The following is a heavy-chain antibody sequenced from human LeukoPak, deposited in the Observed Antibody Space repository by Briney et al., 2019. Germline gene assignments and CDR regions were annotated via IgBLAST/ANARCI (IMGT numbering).Heavy chain of an antibody. CDR1: GFTCGDYY. J-gene: IGHJ4*02. Sequence: GGSLRLSCVTSGFTCGDYYMRWVRQAPGRGREWVTYIGTTTTYTKYADSVKGRFTISRDNAKNSLYLQMNSLGAEDTALYYCARGLYCSGGTCFRPLDFWGQGTLVTVSS. CDR2: IGTTTTYT. D-gene: IGHD2-15*01. CDR3: ARGLYCSGGTCFRPLDF. V-gene: IGHV3-11*06.